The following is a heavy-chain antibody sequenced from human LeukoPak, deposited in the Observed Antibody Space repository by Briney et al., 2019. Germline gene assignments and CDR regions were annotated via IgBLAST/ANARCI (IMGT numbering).Heavy chain of an antibody. CDR1: GGSISSSSYY. Sequence: SETLSLTCTVSGGSISSSSYYWGWIRQPPGKGLEWIGSIYYSGSTYYNPSLKSRVTISVDTSKSQFSLQLSSMTAADTAVYYCARHSSGWFRAAFDFWGQGTVVTVSS. D-gene: IGHD6-19*01. V-gene: IGHV4-39*01. J-gene: IGHJ3*01. CDR2: IYYSGST. CDR3: ARHSSGWFRAAFDF.